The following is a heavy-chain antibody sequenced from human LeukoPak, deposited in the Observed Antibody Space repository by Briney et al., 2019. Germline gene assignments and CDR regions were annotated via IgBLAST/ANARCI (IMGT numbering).Heavy chain of an antibody. CDR3: ATFPDYEPIDN. Sequence: SETLSLTCVFSGESFSGYYWSWIRQPPGKGLEWIGDINHRGGTSYNPSLESRLSISIDTSKNQFSLILDSVTAADTAVYFCATFPDYEPIDNWGQGTLVTVSS. D-gene: IGHD3-16*01. CDR2: INHRGGT. V-gene: IGHV4-34*01. J-gene: IGHJ4*02. CDR1: GESFSGYY.